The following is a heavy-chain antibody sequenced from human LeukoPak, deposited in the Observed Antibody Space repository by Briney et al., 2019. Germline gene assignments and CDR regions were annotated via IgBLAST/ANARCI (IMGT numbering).Heavy chain of an antibody. CDR3: AKTGQLDS. V-gene: IGHV3-23*01. Sequence: GGSLRLSCAASGFSFTSNAMTWVRQAPGKGLEWVSTISGNGLSTWYADSVKGRFTISRDTSKSTLSLQMNTLRAEDTAVYYCAKTGQLDSWGQGTLVTVSS. D-gene: IGHD1-1*01. CDR1: GFSFTSNA. CDR2: ISGNGLST. J-gene: IGHJ4*02.